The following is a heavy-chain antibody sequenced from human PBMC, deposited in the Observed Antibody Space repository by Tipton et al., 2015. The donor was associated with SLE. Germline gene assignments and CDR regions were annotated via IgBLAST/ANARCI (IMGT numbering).Heavy chain of an antibody. CDR3: AGTDETGGSPIVATTRVDY. D-gene: IGHD5-12*01. Sequence: TLSLTCTVSGGSISSYYWSWIRQPPGKGLEWIGYIYYSGSTNYNPSLKSRVTISVDTSKNQFSLKLSSVTAADTAVYYCAGTDETGGSPIVATTRVDYWGQGTLVTVSS. CDR1: GGSISSYY. J-gene: IGHJ4*02. CDR2: IYYSGST. V-gene: IGHV4-59*08.